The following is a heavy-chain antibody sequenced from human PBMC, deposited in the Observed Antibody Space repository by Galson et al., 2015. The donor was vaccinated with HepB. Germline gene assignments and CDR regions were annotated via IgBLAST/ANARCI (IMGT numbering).Heavy chain of an antibody. J-gene: IGHJ3*02. D-gene: IGHD3/OR15-3a*01. CDR1: GFTSSTYA. Sequence: LRLSCAASGFTSSTYAMHWVRQAPGEGLEWVAAISKDGSEKYYADSVKGRLTISRDNPKNTLNLQMNSLRPEDTAVYYCARSHRTGLYDAFDIWGQGAGVTVSS. CDR2: ISKDGSEK. CDR3: ARSHRTGLYDAFDI. V-gene: IGHV3-30-3*01.